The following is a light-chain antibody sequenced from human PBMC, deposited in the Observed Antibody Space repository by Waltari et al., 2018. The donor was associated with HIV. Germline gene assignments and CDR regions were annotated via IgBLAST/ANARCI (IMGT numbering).Light chain of an antibody. CDR1: SSDVGGYDY. CDR2: EVS. J-gene: IGLJ2*01. V-gene: IGLV2-8*01. CDR3: SSYAGSNNLVV. Sequence: QSALTQPPSASGSPGQSVTISCTGTSSDVGGYDYVSWYQQHPGKAPKLMIYEVSRRPAGVPDSFSGSKWGNTASLTVCGIQAEDEADYYCSSYAGSNNLVVFGGGTKLTVL.